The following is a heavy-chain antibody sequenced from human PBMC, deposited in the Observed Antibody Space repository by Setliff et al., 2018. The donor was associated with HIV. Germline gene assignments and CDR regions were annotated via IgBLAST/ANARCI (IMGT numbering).Heavy chain of an antibody. D-gene: IGHD2-2*01. CDR1: GYTFTSHY. CDR2: ISAYNGNT. Sequence: ASVKVSCKASGYTFTSHYLHWVRQAPGQGLEWMGWISAYNGNTNYAQKLQGRVTMTTDTSTSTAYMELRSLRSDDTAVYYCARNRVVPAAISDHWGQGTLVTVSS. CDR3: ARNRVVPAAISDH. J-gene: IGHJ4*02. V-gene: IGHV1-18*04.